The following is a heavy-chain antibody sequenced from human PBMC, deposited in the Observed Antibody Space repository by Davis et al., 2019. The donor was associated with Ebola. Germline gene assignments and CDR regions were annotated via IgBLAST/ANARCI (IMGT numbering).Heavy chain of an antibody. J-gene: IGHJ4*02. CDR2: ISSSGSTI. D-gene: IGHD2-21*02. Sequence: GESLKISCAASGFTFSSYGMHWVRQAPGKGLEWVSYISSSGSTIYYADSVKGRFTISRDSSKNTVFMQMNSLGAEDTAVYYCAKGTYCGGDCYSLLDYWGQGTLVTVSS. CDR1: GFTFSSYG. CDR3: AKGTYCGGDCYSLLDY. V-gene: IGHV3-48*01.